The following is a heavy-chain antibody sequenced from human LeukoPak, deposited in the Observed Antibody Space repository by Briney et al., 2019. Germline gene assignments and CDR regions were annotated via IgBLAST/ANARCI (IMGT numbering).Heavy chain of an antibody. CDR3: ARPPGSLSVEDAFDI. D-gene: IGHD3-10*01. J-gene: IGHJ3*02. CDR1: GGSISSSSYY. Sequence: SETLSLTCTVSGGSISSSSYYWGWIRQPPGKGLEWIGSIYYSGSTYYNPSLKSRVTISVDTSKNQFSLKLSSVTAADTAVYYCARPPGSLSVEDAFDIWGQGTMVTVYS. V-gene: IGHV4-39*01. CDR2: IYYSGST.